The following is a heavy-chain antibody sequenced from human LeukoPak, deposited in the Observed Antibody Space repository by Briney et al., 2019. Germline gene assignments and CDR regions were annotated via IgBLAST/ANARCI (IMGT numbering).Heavy chain of an antibody. CDR2: IIPIFGTA. J-gene: IGHJ5*02. CDR3: ARESSSSNWFDP. Sequence: GASVTVSCKASGGTFGSYAISWVRQAPGQGLEWMGGIIPIFGTANYAQKFQGRVTITADESTSTAYMELSSLRSEDTAVYYCARESSSSNWFDPWGQGTLVTVSS. V-gene: IGHV1-69*13. D-gene: IGHD6-13*01. CDR1: GGTFGSYA.